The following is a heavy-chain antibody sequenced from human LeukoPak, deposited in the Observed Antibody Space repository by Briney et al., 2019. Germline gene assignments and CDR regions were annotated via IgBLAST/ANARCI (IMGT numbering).Heavy chain of an antibody. CDR3: APKPRITMVRGVISTYPLIDY. V-gene: IGHV3-33*01. CDR1: GFTFSSYG. D-gene: IGHD3-10*01. J-gene: IGHJ4*01. Sequence: GGSLRLSCAASGFTFSSYGMHWVRQAPGKGLEWVAVIWYDGSNKYYADSVKGRFTISRDNSKNTLYLQMNSLRAEGTAVYYCAPKPRITMVRGVISTYPLIDYSGHGTLVTVSS. CDR2: IWYDGSNK.